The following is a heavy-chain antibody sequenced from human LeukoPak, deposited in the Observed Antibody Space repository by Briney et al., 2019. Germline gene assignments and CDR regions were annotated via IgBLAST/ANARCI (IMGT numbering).Heavy chain of an antibody. Sequence: SETLSLTCAVYGGSFSGYYWSWIRQPPGKGLEWIGEINHSGSTNYNPSLKSRVTISVDKSKNQFSLKPSSVTAADTAVYYCARVSYDFWSGYYKRGNWFDPWGQGTLVTVSS. CDR1: GGSFSGYY. V-gene: IGHV4-34*01. CDR2: INHSGST. D-gene: IGHD3-3*01. CDR3: ARVSYDFWSGYYKRGNWFDP. J-gene: IGHJ5*02.